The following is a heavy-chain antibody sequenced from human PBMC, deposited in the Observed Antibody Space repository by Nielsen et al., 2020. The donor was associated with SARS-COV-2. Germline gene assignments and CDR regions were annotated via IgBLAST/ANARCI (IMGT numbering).Heavy chain of an antibody. D-gene: IGHD6-13*01. CDR1: GFTFSSYE. V-gene: IGHV3-48*03. CDR2: IRTSGSGSTI. CDR3: ARDQHSAADPFDY. Sequence: GESLKISCAASGFTFSSYEMNWVRQAPGKGLEWVSYIRTSGSGSTIYYADSVKGRFTISRDNAKNSLYLQMNSLKAEDTAVYYCARDQHSAADPFDYWGHGTLVTVSS. J-gene: IGHJ4*01.